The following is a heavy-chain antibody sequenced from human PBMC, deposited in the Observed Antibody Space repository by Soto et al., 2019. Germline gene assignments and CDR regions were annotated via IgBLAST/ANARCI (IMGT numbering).Heavy chain of an antibody. CDR2: INPATGDT. J-gene: IGHJ5*02. CDR3: ARAAGRSKLLPFYFDP. V-gene: IGHV1-3*01. CDR1: GYAFTTSA. Sequence: QVHLVQSGAEVQKPGASVRISCQASGYAFTTSAIHWVRQAPGQSLEWMEWINPATGDTKYSQDVRGRVTFALDTSATTAYMDLRSLASHDTAVYYCARAAGRSKLLPFYFDPWGQGTLVTVSS. D-gene: IGHD1-26*01.